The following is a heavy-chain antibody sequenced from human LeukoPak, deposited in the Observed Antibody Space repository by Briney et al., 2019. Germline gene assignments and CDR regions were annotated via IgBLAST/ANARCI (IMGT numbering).Heavy chain of an antibody. D-gene: IGHD3-3*01. J-gene: IGHJ4*02. CDR1: GGSISSSAYS. CDR3: ARGVPRYDFWSGYPYYFDY. Sequence: PSETLSLTCTVSGGSISSSAYSWGWIRQPPGKGLDWIGNIYDSGNTYYSPSLKSRVTISVDTSKNQFSLKLNSVTAADTAVYYCARGVPRYDFWSGYPYYFDYWGQGTPVTVSS. CDR2: IYDSGNT. V-gene: IGHV4-39*01.